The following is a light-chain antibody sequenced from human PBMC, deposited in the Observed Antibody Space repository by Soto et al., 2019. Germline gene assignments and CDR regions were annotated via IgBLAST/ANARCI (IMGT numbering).Light chain of an antibody. V-gene: IGKV2-28*01. Sequence: DIVMTQSPLSLPVTPGEPASISCRSSQSLLHSNGYNYLDWYLQKPGQSPQLLIYLGSNRASGVPDRFSGGGSGTDFTLKISRVEAEGVGVYYCMQALQTPPTFGQGTKVDIK. CDR1: QSLLHSNGYNY. J-gene: IGKJ1*01. CDR2: LGS. CDR3: MQALQTPPT.